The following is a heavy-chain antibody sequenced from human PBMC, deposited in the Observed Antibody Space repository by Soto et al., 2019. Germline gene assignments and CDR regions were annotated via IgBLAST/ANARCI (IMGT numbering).Heavy chain of an antibody. D-gene: IGHD2-15*01. CDR3: ARGLENVVAPLYFQH. Sequence: SETLSLTCTVSGGSISSGGYYWSWIRQHPGKGLEWIGYIYYSGSTYYNPSLKSRVTISVDTSKNQFSLKLSSVTAADTAVYYCARGLENVVAPLYFQHWGQGTLVTVSS. J-gene: IGHJ1*01. CDR2: IYYSGST. CDR1: GGSISSGGYY. V-gene: IGHV4-31*03.